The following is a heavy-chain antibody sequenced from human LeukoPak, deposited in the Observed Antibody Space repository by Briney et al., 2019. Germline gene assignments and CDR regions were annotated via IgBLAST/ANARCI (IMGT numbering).Heavy chain of an antibody. J-gene: IGHJ4*02. Sequence: LSLTCAVSGGSFSGYYWTWVRQAPGKGLEWVAVISYDGSNKYYADSVKGRFTISRDNSKNTLYLQMNSLRAEDTAVYYCARGLRTVYYDSSGYSYWGQGTLVTVSS. CDR1: GGSFSGYY. CDR3: ARGLRTVYYDSSGYSY. D-gene: IGHD3-22*01. CDR2: ISYDGSNK. V-gene: IGHV3-30-3*01.